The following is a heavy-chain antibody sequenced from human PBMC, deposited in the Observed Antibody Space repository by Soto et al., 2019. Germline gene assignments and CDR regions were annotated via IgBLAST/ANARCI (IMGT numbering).Heavy chain of an antibody. D-gene: IGHD6-13*01. Sequence: PSETLSLTCAVYGGSFSGYYWSWIRQPPGKGLEWIGSIYYSGSTYYNPSLKSRVTISVDTSKNQFSLKLSSVTAADTAVYYCARHEYIAAAGTNDAFDIWGQGTMVTVSS. CDR2: IYYSGST. J-gene: IGHJ3*02. CDR3: ARHEYIAAAGTNDAFDI. CDR1: GGSFSGYY. V-gene: IGHV4-34*01.